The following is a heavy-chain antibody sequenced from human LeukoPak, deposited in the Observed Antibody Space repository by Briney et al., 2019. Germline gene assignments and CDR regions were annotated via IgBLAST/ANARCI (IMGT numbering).Heavy chain of an antibody. CDR1: GFTFDDYG. CDR2: INWSGGST. D-gene: IGHD6-13*01. J-gene: IGHJ4*02. Sequence: PGGSLRLSCAASGFTFDDYGMSWVRQAPGKGLEWVSGINWSGGSTGYADSVKGRFTISRDNSKNTLYLQMNSLRAEDTAVYYCAKHRAAGTFDYWGQGTLVTVS. V-gene: IGHV3-20*04. CDR3: AKHRAAGTFDY.